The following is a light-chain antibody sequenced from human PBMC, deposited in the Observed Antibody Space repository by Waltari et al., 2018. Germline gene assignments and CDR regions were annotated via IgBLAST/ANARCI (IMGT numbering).Light chain of an antibody. J-gene: IGLJ2*01. CDR1: SLRRYY. V-gene: IGLV3-19*01. Sequence: SSELTQDPAVSVALGQTVRITCQGDSLRRYYASWYQQKPGQAPVLVIYGKDNRPSGIPDRFSASSSGNTASLTITGAQAEDEADYYCNSRDSGGDHPVLFGGGTKLTVL. CDR3: NSRDSGGDHPVL. CDR2: GKD.